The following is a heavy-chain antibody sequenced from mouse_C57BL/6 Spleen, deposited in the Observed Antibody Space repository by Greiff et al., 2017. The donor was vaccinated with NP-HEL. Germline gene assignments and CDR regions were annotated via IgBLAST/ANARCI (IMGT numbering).Heavy chain of an antibody. CDR2: INPSTGGT. V-gene: IGHV1-42*01. D-gene: IGHD2-4*01. Sequence: DVQLQESGPELVKPGASVKISCKASGYSFTGYYMNWVKQSPEKSLEWIGEINPSTGGTTYNQKFKAKATLTVDKSSSTAYMQLKSLTSEDSAVYYCARLYYDYGGYFDVWGTGTTVTVSS. J-gene: IGHJ1*03. CDR3: ARLYYDYGGYFDV. CDR1: GYSFTGYY.